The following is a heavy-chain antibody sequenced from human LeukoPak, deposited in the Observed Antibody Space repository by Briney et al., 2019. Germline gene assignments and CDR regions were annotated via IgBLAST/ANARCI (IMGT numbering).Heavy chain of an antibody. CDR1: GFTFSAYY. D-gene: IGHD3-16*01. CDR2: ISSSGSTI. CDR3: AREDYWGAFDI. J-gene: IGHJ3*02. Sequence: GGSLRLSCAASGFTFSAYYMSWIRQAPGQGLESASYISSSGSTIYYADSVNGRFTISRDNAKNSLYLQMNSLRAEDTAVYYCAREDYWGAFDIWVQGTMVTVSS. V-gene: IGHV3-11*01.